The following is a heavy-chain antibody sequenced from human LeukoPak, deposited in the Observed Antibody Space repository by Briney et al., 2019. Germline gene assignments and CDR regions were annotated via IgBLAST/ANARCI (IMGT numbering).Heavy chain of an antibody. V-gene: IGHV4-39*01. J-gene: IGHJ2*01. CDR3: ARGVTMIVVVIHDWYFDL. CDR1: GGSISSGTYY. CDR2: IFYSGST. D-gene: IGHD3-22*01. Sequence: PSETLSLTCTVSGGSISSGTYYWGWIRQPPGKGLEWIGSIFYSGSTYYNPSLKSRVTISVDTSKNQFSLKLTSVTAADTAVYYCARGVTMIVVVIHDWYFDLWGRGTLVTVSS.